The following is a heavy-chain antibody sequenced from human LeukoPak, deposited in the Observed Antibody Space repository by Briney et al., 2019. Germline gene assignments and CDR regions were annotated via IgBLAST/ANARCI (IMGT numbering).Heavy chain of an antibody. D-gene: IGHD3-22*01. CDR3: AFSGYYSYFDY. J-gene: IGHJ4*02. CDR2: INHSGST. CDR1: GGSFSGYY. Sequence: PSETLSLTCAVYGGSFSGYYWSWIRQPPGKGLEWIGEINHSGSTNYNPSLKSRVTISVDTSKNQFSLKLSSVTAADTAVYYCAFSGYYSYFDYWGQGTLVTVSS. V-gene: IGHV4-34*01.